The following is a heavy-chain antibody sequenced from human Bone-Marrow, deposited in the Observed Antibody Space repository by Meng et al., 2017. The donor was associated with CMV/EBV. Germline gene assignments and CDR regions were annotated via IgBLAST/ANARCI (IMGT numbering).Heavy chain of an antibody. CDR1: GFTFSSYA. CDR3: ARRLPSGWNMDV. V-gene: IGHV3-30*14. CDR2: ISYDGSNK. J-gene: IGHJ6*02. Sequence: GESLKISCAASGFTFSSYAMHWVRQAPGKGLEWVAVISYDGSNKYYADSVKGRFTISRDSSKNTLYLQMNTLRTDDTALYYCARRLPSGWNMDVWGQGTTVTVSS. D-gene: IGHD6-19*01.